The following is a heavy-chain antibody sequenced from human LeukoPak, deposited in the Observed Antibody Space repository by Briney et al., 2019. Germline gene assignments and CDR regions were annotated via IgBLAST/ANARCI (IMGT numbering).Heavy chain of an antibody. CDR3: ASTGYTRPFDY. D-gene: IGHD1-14*01. J-gene: IGHJ4*02. CDR1: GFTFDDYA. CDR2: ISGDGGST. V-gene: IGHV3-43*02. Sequence: GGSLRLSCAVSGFTFDDYAMHWVRQAPGKGLEWVSLISGDGGSTYYADSVKGRFTISRDNSKNSLYLQMNSLRTEDTALYYCASTGYTRPFDYWGQGTLVTVSS.